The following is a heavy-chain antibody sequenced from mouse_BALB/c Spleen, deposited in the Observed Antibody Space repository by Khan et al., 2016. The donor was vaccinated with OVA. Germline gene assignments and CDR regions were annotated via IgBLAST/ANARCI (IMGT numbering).Heavy chain of an antibody. CDR2: IYPSDSYT. D-gene: IGHD3-3*01. CDR1: GYMFTNYW. J-gene: IGHJ3*01. V-gene: IGHV1-69*02. Sequence: QVQLQQSGAELVRPGASMKLSCKASGYMFTNYWINWVKQRPGQGLEWIGNIYPSDSYTNYNQKFKDKATLTVDTSSSTAYIHLSSPTSEDSAVYYCTNGDPSWFAYWGQGTLVTVSA. CDR3: TNGDPSWFAY.